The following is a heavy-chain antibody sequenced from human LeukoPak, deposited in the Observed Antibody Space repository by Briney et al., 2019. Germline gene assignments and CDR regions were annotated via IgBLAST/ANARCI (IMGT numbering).Heavy chain of an antibody. Sequence: GGSLRLSCAASGFTFSGYWMSWVRQAPGKGLEWVANIKQDGSEKYYVDSVRGRFTISRDNAKNSLFLQMDSLRVEDTAVYYCARDLAAGGPCNYWGQGTLDTVSS. D-gene: IGHD6-13*01. CDR1: GFTFSGYW. CDR2: IKQDGSEK. V-gene: IGHV3-7*01. CDR3: ARDLAAGGPCNY. J-gene: IGHJ4*02.